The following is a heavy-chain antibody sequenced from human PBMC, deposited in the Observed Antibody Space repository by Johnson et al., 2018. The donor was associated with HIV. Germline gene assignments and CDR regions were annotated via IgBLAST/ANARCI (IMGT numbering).Heavy chain of an antibody. D-gene: IGHD3-16*01. CDR1: GFTFDDYG. V-gene: IGHV3-20*04. J-gene: IGHJ3*02. CDR2: ISWNSGSI. CDR3: AKDWAGGAFDI. Sequence: VQLVESGGGVVRPGGSLRLSCAASGFTFDDYGMSWVRQAPGKGLEWVSGISWNSGSIGYADSVKGRFTISRDNSKNTLYLQMNSLRAEDTAVYYCAKDWAGGAFDIWGQGTMVTVSS.